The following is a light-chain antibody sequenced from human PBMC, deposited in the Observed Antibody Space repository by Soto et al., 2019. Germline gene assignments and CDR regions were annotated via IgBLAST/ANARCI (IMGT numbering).Light chain of an antibody. V-gene: IGLV2-14*03. CDR1: SSDIGAYNY. Sequence: QSVLTQPASVSGSPGQSISISCTGTSSDIGAYNYVSWYQQHPGKAPKLIIYEVTHRPAGISDRFSASKSGNTASLTISGLQAEDEADYYCNSLRVNHLYVFGSGTKVTVL. CDR3: NSLRVNHLYV. CDR2: EVT. J-gene: IGLJ1*01.